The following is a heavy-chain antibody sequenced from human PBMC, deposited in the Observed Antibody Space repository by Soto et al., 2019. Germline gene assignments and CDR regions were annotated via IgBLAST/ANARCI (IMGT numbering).Heavy chain of an antibody. Sequence: EVQLLESGGGLVQPGGSLRLSCAASGFTFSSYAMGWVRQAPGKGLEWVSGISARGGNSYFADSVKGRFTISRDNSKNTLYLQMNSLRAEDTAVYYCAKGIRQVATMVEFGSWGQGTLVTVSS. CDR3: AKGIRQVATMVEFGS. CDR1: GFTFSSYA. V-gene: IGHV3-23*01. CDR2: ISARGGNS. D-gene: IGHD3-10*01. J-gene: IGHJ4*02.